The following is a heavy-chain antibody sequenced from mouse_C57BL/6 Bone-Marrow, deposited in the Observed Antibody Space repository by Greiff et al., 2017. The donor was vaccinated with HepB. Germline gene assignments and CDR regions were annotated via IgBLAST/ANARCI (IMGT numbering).Heavy chain of an antibody. CDR1: GYTFTSYG. J-gene: IGHJ2*01. Sequence: VQLQQSGAELARPVASVKLSCKASGYTFTSYGISWVKQRTGQGLEWIGEIYPRSGNTYYNEKFKGKATLTADKSSSTAYMELRSLTSEDSAVYFCARGDYDEYYFDYWGQGTTLTVSS. V-gene: IGHV1-81*01. D-gene: IGHD2-4*01. CDR2: IYPRSGNT. CDR3: ARGDYDEYYFDY.